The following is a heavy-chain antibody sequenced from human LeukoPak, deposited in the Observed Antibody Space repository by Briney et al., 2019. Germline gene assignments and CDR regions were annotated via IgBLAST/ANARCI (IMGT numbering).Heavy chain of an antibody. CDR3: ARSPTKRVPEDY. CDR2: IFHSGST. D-gene: IGHD2-2*01. J-gene: IGHJ4*02. V-gene: IGHV4-38-2*02. CDR1: GYSISSGYY. Sequence: SETLSLTCTVSGYSISSGYYWGWIRQPPGKGLEWIGQIFHSGSTSYSPSLKSRVTISVDKSKNQFSLRLTSVTAADTAVYYCARSPTKRVPEDYWGQGTLVTVSS.